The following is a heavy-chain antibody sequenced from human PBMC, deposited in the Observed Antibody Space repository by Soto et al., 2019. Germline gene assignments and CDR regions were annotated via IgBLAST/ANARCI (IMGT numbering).Heavy chain of an antibody. CDR2: IRSKANSYAT. Sequence: HPGVSLRLSCAASGFTFSGSAMHWVRQASGKGLEWVGRIRSKANSYATAYAASVKGRFTISRDGSKNTAYLQMNSLKTEDTAVYYCTSRAAAAGPPGGYYYYGMDVWGQGTTVTVSS. D-gene: IGHD6-13*01. CDR3: TSRAAAAGPPGGYYYYGMDV. J-gene: IGHJ6*02. V-gene: IGHV3-73*01. CDR1: GFTFSGSA.